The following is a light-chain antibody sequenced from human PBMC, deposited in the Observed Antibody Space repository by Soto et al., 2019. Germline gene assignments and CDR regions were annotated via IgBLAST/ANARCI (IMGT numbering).Light chain of an antibody. CDR3: QQSYSTPPT. CDR2: GAS. CDR1: QSVSSSY. V-gene: IGKV3-20*01. Sequence: EIVLTQSPGTLSLFPGERATLSCRASQSVSSSYLAWYQRKPGQAPRLLIYGASSRATGIPDRFSGSGSGTDFTLTISSLQPEDFATYYCQQSYSTPPTFGPGTKVDIK. J-gene: IGKJ3*01.